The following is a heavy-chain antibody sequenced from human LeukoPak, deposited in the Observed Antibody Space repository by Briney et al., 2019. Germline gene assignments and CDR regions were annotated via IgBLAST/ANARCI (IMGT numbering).Heavy chain of an antibody. CDR1: GFTFSSYW. Sequence: GGSLRLSCAASGFTFSSYWMSWVRQAPGKGLEWVANINQDESKKQYVDSVRGRFTISRDNAKNSLYLQMNSLRAEDTAVYYCARETWAAMSALSFDYWGQGTLVTVSS. CDR2: INQDESKK. V-gene: IGHV3-7*01. CDR3: ARETWAAMSALSFDY. D-gene: IGHD2-15*01. J-gene: IGHJ4*02.